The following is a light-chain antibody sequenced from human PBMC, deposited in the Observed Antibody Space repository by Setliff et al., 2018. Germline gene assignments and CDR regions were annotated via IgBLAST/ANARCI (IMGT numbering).Light chain of an antibody. Sequence: QSALAQPPSASGTPGQSVTISCSGSTSNIGKNFVYWYQQVPGTVLKLLIYRNNQRPSGVSDRFSGSKSGTSASLAISGLRSEDGADYYCATWDDSLSAYVFGTGTKVTVL. CDR3: ATWDDSLSAYV. V-gene: IGLV1-47*01. J-gene: IGLJ1*01. CDR1: TSNIGKNF. CDR2: RNN.